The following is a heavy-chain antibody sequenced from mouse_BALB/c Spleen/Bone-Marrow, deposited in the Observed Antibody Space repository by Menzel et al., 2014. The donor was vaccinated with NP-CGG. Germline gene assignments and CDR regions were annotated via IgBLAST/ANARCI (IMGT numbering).Heavy chain of an antibody. Sequence: EVQLQQSGPELVKPGASVKISCKASGYTFTDYNMHWVKQSHGKSLEWIGYIYPYNGGTGYNQKFKSKATLTVDNSFSTAYMELRSLTSEDSAVYYCARSLYGYDWYFDVWGAGTTVTVSS. V-gene: IGHV1S29*02. D-gene: IGHD2-2*01. CDR3: ARSLYGYDWYFDV. J-gene: IGHJ1*01. CDR1: GYTFTDYN. CDR2: IYPYNGGT.